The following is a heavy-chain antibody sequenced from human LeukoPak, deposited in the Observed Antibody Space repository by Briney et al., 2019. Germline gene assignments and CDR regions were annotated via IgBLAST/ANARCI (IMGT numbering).Heavy chain of an antibody. CDR3: TTDSYYDILTGYFHFDY. J-gene: IGHJ4*02. Sequence: GGSLRLSCAASGFTFSRYAMSWVRQAPGKGLEWVGRIKSKTDGGTTDYAAPVKGRFTISRDDSKNTLYLQMNSLKTEDTAVYYCTTDSYYDILTGYFHFDYWGQGTLVTVSP. D-gene: IGHD3-9*01. CDR1: GFTFSRYA. CDR2: IKSKTDGGTT. V-gene: IGHV3-15*01.